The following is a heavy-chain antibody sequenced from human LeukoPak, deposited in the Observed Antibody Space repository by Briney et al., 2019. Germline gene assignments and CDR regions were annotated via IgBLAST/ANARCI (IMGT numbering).Heavy chain of an antibody. Sequence: PGGSLRLSCAASGFTFSSYAMSWVRQAPGKGLEWVSIISGSGGSTSYADSVKGRFTISRDNSKNTVYLQMNSLRVEDTAIYYCARGQEFDDGVFDSWGQGTLVTVSS. J-gene: IGHJ4*02. CDR2: ISGSGGST. CDR1: GFTFSSYA. V-gene: IGHV3-23*01. D-gene: IGHD1-1*01. CDR3: ARGQEFDDGVFDS.